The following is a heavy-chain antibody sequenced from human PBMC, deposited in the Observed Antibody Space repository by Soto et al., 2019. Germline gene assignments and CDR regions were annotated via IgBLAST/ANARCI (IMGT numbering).Heavy chain of an antibody. Sequence: EVQLLESGGGLVQPGGSLRVSCAASGFTFSSYAMSWVRQARGKGPEWVSGISGSGGSTYYADSVKGRFTISRDNSKNTLYREMNRLRADDTAIYYCAKDGLVRGYYVDYWGQGTLVTVSS. D-gene: IGHD3-10*02. J-gene: IGHJ4*02. CDR1: GFTFSSYA. CDR2: ISGSGGST. V-gene: IGHV3-23*01. CDR3: AKDGLVRGYYVDY.